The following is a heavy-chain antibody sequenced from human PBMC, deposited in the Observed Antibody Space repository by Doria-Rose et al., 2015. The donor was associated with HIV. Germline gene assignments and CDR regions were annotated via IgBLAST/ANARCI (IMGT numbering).Heavy chain of an antibody. J-gene: IGHJ4*02. CDR2: IFSDDER. D-gene: IGHD6-13*01. Sequence: SGPVLVKPTETLTLTCTVSGVSLSSPGMGVSLVRQPPGNGLEWLANIFSDDERSYKTSLKSRLTISRGTSKSRVVLTMTDMDPVDTATYYCARIKSSRWYHKYYFDFWGQGTLVIVSA. CDR3: ARIKSSRWYHKYYFDF. CDR1: GVSLSSPGMG. V-gene: IGHV2-26*01.